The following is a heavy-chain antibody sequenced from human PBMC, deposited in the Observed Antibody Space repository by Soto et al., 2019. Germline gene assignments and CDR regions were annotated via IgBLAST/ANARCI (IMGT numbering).Heavy chain of an antibody. V-gene: IGHV3-9*01. J-gene: IGHJ4*02. CDR2: ISANGDNV. CDR1: ECNVDDFG. CDR3: AKDMKWGGMTTIHYFDS. Sequence: LRVWSVVAECNVDDFGRRCIRQTPGKGLEWFSGISANGDNVDYADSVKGRFTVSRDNAKNSLFLQMNSLRPEDTALYYCAKDMKWGGMTTIHYFDSWGQGTQVTVSS. D-gene: IGHD4-17*01.